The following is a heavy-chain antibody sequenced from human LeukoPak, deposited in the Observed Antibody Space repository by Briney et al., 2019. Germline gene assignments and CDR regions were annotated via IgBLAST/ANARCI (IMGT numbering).Heavy chain of an antibody. CDR1: GGSISSSSYY. Sequence: PSETLSLTCTVSGGSISSSSYYWGWIRQPPGKGLEWIGSIYYSGSTYYNPSLKSRVTISVDTSKNQFPLKLSSVTAADTAVYYCARSVTYYDSWSGSGTNWFDPWGQGTLVTVSS. D-gene: IGHD3-3*01. CDR2: IYYSGST. V-gene: IGHV4-39*01. J-gene: IGHJ5*02. CDR3: ARSVTYYDSWSGSGTNWFDP.